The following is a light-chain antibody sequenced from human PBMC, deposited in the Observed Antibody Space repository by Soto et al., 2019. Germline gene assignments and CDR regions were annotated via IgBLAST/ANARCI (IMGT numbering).Light chain of an antibody. CDR3: QRYDSDSET. V-gene: IGKV1-5*03. CDR1: QSISNS. Sequence: DIQMTQSPSTLSASVGDRVTITCRASQSISNSLAWFQQKPGKAPKVLIYQTSKLHNGVPLRFSGSGSGTEFTLTSSGLQPDDFATYDGQRYDSDSETFGQGPKVEFK. CDR2: QTS. J-gene: IGKJ1*01.